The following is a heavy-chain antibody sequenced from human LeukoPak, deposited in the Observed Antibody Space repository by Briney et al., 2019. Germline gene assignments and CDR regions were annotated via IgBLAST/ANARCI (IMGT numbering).Heavy chain of an antibody. CDR3: ARSGYCSSTSCYSRGGESDY. Sequence: GGSLRLSCAASGFTFSSYWMRWVRQAPGKGLEWVANIKQDGSEKYYVDSVRGRFTISRDNAQNSLYLQMNSLRAEDTAVYYCARSGYCSSTSCYSRGGESDYWGQGTLVTVSS. V-gene: IGHV3-7*01. D-gene: IGHD2-2*01. CDR1: GFTFSSYW. CDR2: IKQDGSEK. J-gene: IGHJ4*02.